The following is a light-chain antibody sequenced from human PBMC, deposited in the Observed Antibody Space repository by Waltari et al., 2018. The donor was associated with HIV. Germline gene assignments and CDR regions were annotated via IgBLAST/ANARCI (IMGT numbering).Light chain of an antibody. CDR2: NTK. CDR1: SGSVSTRYY. CDR3: VLYMGSGSWV. Sequence: QTVVTQEPSLSVSPGGTVTLTCGLSSGSVSTRYYPSWYQQTPGQAPRKLIYNTKIRSSGVSDRFSGSILGNKAALTITGTQADDECDYYCVLYMGSGSWVFGGGTKLTVL. V-gene: IGLV8-61*01. J-gene: IGLJ3*02.